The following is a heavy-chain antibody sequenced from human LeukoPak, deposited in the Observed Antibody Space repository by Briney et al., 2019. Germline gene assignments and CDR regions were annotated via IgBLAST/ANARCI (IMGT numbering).Heavy chain of an antibody. CDR1: GFTFSSYA. CDR3: AKVTGDYYFDY. V-gene: IGHV3-23*01. Sequence: GGSLRLSCAASGFTFSSYAMSWVRQAPGKGLEWISAISGSGGTTYYADSVKGRFTISRDNSKNTLYLQMNSLRAEDTAVYYCAKVTGDYYFDYWGQGTLVTVSS. D-gene: IGHD1-14*01. CDR2: ISGSGGTT. J-gene: IGHJ4*02.